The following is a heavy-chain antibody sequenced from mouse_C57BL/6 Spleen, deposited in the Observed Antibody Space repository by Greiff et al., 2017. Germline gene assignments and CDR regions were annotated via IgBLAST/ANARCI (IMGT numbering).Heavy chain of an antibody. D-gene: IGHD1-2*01. J-gene: IGHJ2*01. Sequence: QVQLQQPGAELVRPGSSVKLSCKASGYTFTSYWMHWVKQRPIQGLEWIGNIDPSDSETHYNQKFKDKATLTVDKSSSTAYMQLSSLTSEDSAVYYCAMGTTAQGYFDYWGQGTTLTVSS. CDR1: GYTFTSYW. CDR2: IDPSDSET. CDR3: AMGTTAQGYFDY. V-gene: IGHV1-52*01.